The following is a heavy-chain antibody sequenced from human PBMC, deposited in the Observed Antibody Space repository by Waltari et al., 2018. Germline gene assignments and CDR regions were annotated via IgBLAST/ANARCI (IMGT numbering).Heavy chain of an antibody. V-gene: IGHV1-69*08. CDR3: ARDPHCGGDCLPSY. Sequence: QVQLVQSGAEVKKPGSSVKVSCKASGGTFSSYTISWVRQAPGQGLEWMGRIIPILCIENYAQKFQGRVTITADKSTSTAYMELSSLRSEDTAVYYCARDPHCGGDCLPSYWGQGTLVTVSS. CDR1: GGTFSSYT. J-gene: IGHJ4*02. D-gene: IGHD2-21*02. CDR2: IIPILCIE.